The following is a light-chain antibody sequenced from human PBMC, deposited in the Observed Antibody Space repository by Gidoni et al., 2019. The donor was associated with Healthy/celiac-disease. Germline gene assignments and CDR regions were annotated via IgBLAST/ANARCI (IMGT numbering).Light chain of an antibody. CDR3: QQLNSYPIT. Sequence: DIQFTQSPSFLSASVGDRVTITCRASQGISSYFAWYELKPGKAPKLLIYAASTLQSGVPSRFSGSGSGTEFTLTISSLQPEDFASYYCQQLNSYPITFGGGTKVEIK. J-gene: IGKJ4*01. CDR2: AAS. CDR1: QGISSY. V-gene: IGKV1-9*01.